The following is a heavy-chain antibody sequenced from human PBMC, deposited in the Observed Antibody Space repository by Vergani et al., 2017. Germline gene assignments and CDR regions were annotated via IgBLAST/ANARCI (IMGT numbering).Heavy chain of an antibody. CDR3: ARHFDWRHDAFDI. V-gene: IGHV1-18*04. J-gene: IGHJ3*02. CDR1: GYSFTSYW. D-gene: IGHD3-9*01. Sequence: VQLVQSGAEVKKPGESLRISCKGSGYSFTSYWISWVRQAPGQGLEWMGWISAYNGNTNYAQKLQGRVTMTTDTSTSTAYMELRSLRSDDTAVYYCARHFDWRHDAFDIWGQGTMVTVSS. CDR2: ISAYNGNT.